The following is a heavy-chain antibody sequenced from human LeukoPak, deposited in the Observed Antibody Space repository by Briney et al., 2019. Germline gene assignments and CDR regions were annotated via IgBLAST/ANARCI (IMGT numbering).Heavy chain of an antibody. Sequence: GGSLRLSCAASGFTFSSYAVSWVRQAPGKGLEWVSTITGGSGAKYYADSVKGRFTISRDNSKDTLYLQMHSLRAEDTAVYFCAKDTPLTTYTSGWSSNSFDYWGQGTLVAVSS. CDR3: AKDTPLTTYTSGWSSNSFDY. CDR2: ITGGSGAK. V-gene: IGHV3-23*01. D-gene: IGHD6-19*01. J-gene: IGHJ4*02. CDR1: GFTFSSYA.